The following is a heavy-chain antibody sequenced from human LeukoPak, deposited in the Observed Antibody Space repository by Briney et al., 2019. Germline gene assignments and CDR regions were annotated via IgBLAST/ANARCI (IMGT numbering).Heavy chain of an antibody. V-gene: IGHV3-53*01. J-gene: IGHJ4*02. CDR2: IYSGGST. Sequence: PGGSLRLSCAASGFTFSSYAMGWVRQAPGKGLEWVSAIYSGGSTYYADSVKGRFTISRDNSKNTLYLQMNSLRAEDTAVYYCARDNPEYSSGWYTFDYWGQGTLVTVSS. CDR3: ARDNPEYSSGWYTFDY. D-gene: IGHD6-19*01. CDR1: GFTFSSYA.